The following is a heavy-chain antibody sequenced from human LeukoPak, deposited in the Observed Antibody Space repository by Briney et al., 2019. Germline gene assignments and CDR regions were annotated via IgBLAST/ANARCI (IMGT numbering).Heavy chain of an antibody. J-gene: IGHJ4*02. Sequence: PSETLSLTCTVSGYSISSGYYWGWIRQPPGKGLEWIGSIYHSGSTYYNPSLKSRVTISVDTSKNQFSLKLSSVTAADTAVYYCARSPNYDFWSGNFDYWGQGTLVTVSS. D-gene: IGHD3-3*01. CDR3: ARSPNYDFWSGNFDY. V-gene: IGHV4-38-2*02. CDR2: IYHSGST. CDR1: GYSISSGYY.